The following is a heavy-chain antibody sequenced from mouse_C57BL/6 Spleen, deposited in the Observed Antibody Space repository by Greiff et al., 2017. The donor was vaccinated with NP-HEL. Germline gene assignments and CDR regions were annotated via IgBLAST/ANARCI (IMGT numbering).Heavy chain of an antibody. CDR1: GFTFSDYG. V-gene: IGHV5-17*01. CDR2: ISSGSSTI. CDR3: ARPLYDGYYVGWFAY. Sequence: EVKLMESGGGLVKPGGSLKLSCAASGFTFSDYGMHWVRQAPEKGLEWVAYISSGSSTIYYADTVKGRFTISRDNAKNTLFLQMTSLRSEDTAMYYCARPLYDGYYVGWFAYWGQGTLVTVSA. J-gene: IGHJ3*01. D-gene: IGHD2-3*01.